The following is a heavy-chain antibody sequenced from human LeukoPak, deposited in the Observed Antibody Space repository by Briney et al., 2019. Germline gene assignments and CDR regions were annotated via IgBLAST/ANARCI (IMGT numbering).Heavy chain of an antibody. CDR1: GGTFSSYA. V-gene: IGHV1-69*04. J-gene: IGHJ2*01. CDR3: AREWCSSTSCYSAWYFDL. Sequence: ASVKVSCKASGGTFSSYAISWVRQAPGQGLEWMGRITPILGIANYAQKFQGRVTITADKSTSTAYMELSSLRSEDTAVYYCAREWCSSTSCYSAWYFDLWGRGTLVTVSS. D-gene: IGHD2-2*01. CDR2: ITPILGIA.